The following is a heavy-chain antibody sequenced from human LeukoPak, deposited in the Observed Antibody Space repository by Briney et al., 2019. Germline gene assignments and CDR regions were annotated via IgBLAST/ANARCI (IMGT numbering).Heavy chain of an antibody. CDR1: GFTFSSYS. Sequence: GGSLRLSCAASGFTFSSYSMNCVRQAPGKGLEWVSYISSSSSTIYYADSVKGRFTISRDNAKNSLYLQMNSLRAEDTAVYYCAKHLYYDSGAYHTLSSFDYWGQGTLVTVSS. D-gene: IGHD3-22*01. CDR2: ISSSSSTI. V-gene: IGHV3-48*01. CDR3: AKHLYYDSGAYHTLSSFDY. J-gene: IGHJ4*02.